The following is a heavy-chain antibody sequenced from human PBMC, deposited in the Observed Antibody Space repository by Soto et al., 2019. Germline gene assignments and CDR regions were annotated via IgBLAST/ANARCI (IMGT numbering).Heavy chain of an antibody. V-gene: IGHV1-18*01. CDR2: ISAHNGNT. Sequence: QVQLVQSGAEVKKPGASVKVSCKASGYTFTSYGISWVRQAPGQGPEWMGWISAHNGNTNYAQKPQGRVTSTTDTATSTADMELRSLRSDDTAVYYCARDPPQYSSGWMCFDYWGQGTLVTVSS. CDR3: ARDPPQYSSGWMCFDY. CDR1: GYTFTSYG. D-gene: IGHD6-19*01. J-gene: IGHJ4*02.